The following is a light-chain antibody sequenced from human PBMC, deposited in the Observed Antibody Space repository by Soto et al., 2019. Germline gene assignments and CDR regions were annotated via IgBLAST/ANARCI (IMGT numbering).Light chain of an antibody. V-gene: IGKV1-39*01. CDR3: QQSSSTPRT. CDR1: QSIGRY. J-gene: IGKJ5*01. CDR2: GAS. Sequence: DIQMTQSPSSLSASVGDRVTITCRASQSIGRYLNWYQQKPGKAPQLLIYGASSLQSGVPSRFSGSGSGTDFTLTISSLPPEESATYSCQQSSSTPRTFGQGTRLEIK.